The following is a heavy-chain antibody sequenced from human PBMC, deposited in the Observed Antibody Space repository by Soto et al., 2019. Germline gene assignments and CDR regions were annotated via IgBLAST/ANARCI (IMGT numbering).Heavy chain of an antibody. V-gene: IGHV1-2*04. CDR1: GYTFTGYY. CDR3: AREWGPICTNGVCNWFDP. J-gene: IGHJ5*02. Sequence: ASVKVSCKASGYTFTGYYMHWVRQAPGQGLEWMGWINPNSGGTNYAQKFQGWVTMTRDTSISTAYMELSRLRSDDTAVYYCAREWGPICTNGVCNWFDPWGQGTLVTVSS. CDR2: INPNSGGT. D-gene: IGHD2-8*01.